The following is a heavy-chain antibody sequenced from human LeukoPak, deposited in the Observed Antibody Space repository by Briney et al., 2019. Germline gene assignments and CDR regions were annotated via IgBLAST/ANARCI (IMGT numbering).Heavy chain of an antibody. J-gene: IGHJ3*02. CDR3: AGDRAQYYDDAFDI. CDR2: IKPDGSDV. D-gene: IGHD3-3*01. CDR1: GFTFNIYW. V-gene: IGHV3-7*01. Sequence: GGSLRLSCAASGFTFNIYWMSWVRQAPGKGLEWVANIKPDGSDVYYLDSVKGRFTISRDNAQNSLYLQMNTLRVEDTAVYYCAGDRAQYYDDAFDIWGQGTMVTVSS.